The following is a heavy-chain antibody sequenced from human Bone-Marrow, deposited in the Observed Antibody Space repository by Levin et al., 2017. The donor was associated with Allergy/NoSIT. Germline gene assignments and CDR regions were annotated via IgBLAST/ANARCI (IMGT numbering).Heavy chain of an antibody. V-gene: IGHV4-39*07. D-gene: IGHD3-10*01. CDR3: ATTMTRGVVLY. CDR1: GGSIRSSGYY. CDR2: IYYSGST. Sequence: PSETLSLTCSVSGGSIRSSGYYWGWIRQTPGTGLEWIGSIYYSGSTYYNPSLESRITISVDPSQSQFSLKMNSVTVADTAVYYCATTMTRGVVLYWGQGSLVTVSS. J-gene: IGHJ4*02.